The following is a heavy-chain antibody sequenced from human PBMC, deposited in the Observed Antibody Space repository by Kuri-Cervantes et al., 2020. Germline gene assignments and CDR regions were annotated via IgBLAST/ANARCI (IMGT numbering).Heavy chain of an antibody. CDR1: GFTFSSYW. J-gene: IGHJ4*02. D-gene: IGHD5-12*01. CDR3: ARDRGYDSPFDY. V-gene: IGHV3-48*04. Sequence: GGSLRLSCAASGFTFSSYWMSWVRQAPGKGLEWVSYISSSGSTIYYADSVKGRFTISRDNAKNSLYLQMYSLRAEDTAVYYCARDRGYDSPFDYWGQGTLVTVSS. CDR2: ISSSGSTI.